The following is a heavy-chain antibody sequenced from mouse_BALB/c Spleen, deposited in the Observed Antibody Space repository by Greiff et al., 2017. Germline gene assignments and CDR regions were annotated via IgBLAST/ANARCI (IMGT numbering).Heavy chain of an antibody. D-gene: IGHD1-2*01. Sequence: EVQRVESGPELVKPGASVKISCKASGYTFTDYNMHWVKQSHGKSLEWIGYIYPYNGGTGYNQKFKSKATLTVDNSSSTAYMELRSLTSEDSAVYYCARSLYGYSYWGQGTLVTVSA. J-gene: IGHJ3*01. V-gene: IGHV1S29*02. CDR3: ARSLYGYSY. CDR2: IYPYNGGT. CDR1: GYTFTDYN.